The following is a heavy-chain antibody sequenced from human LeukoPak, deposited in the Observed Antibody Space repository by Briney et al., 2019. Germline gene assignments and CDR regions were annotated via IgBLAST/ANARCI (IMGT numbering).Heavy chain of an antibody. V-gene: IGHV6-1*01. CDR2: TYYRSKWYY. D-gene: IGHD1/OR15-1a*01. CDR3: AKQHSTSERYYGPDV. J-gene: IGHJ6*02. CDR1: GDSVSSTSAA. Sequence: PSQTLSLTCAISGDSVSSTSAAWNWIRQSPSRGLEWLGRTYYRSKWYYDYAVSVKSRIIINRDTSRNLFSLQLNSMTPGDTAVYFCAKQHSTSERYYGPDVWGQGTTVTVSS.